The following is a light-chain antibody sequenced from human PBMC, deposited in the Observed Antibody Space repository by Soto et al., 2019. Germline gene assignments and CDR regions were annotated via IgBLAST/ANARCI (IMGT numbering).Light chain of an antibody. CDR3: MQGTHGTWT. CDR1: QCVVHCDGHTY. CDR2: KIS. J-gene: IGKJ1*01. Sequence: PAAVSGSPGQSITISCRSSQCVVHCDGHTYSXWCHLRPGQSPRRLIYKISNWDSGGPDRLSGYGSGTDFTLKISRVDAEYVGTYYCMQGTHGTWTLGQGTKVDIK. V-gene: IGKV2-30*02.